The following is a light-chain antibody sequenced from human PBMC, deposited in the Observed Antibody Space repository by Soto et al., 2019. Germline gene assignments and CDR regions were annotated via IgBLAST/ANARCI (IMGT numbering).Light chain of an antibody. Sequence: QSALTQPASVSGSPGQSITISCTGTSGDVGGYNYVSWYQQYPGKAPKLMIYDVSNRPSGVSNRFSGSKSDNTASLTSSGLQAEDEADFYCSANISGSTYVFGTGTKLTVL. CDR3: SANISGSTYV. CDR2: DVS. V-gene: IGLV2-14*03. CDR1: SGDVGGYNY. J-gene: IGLJ1*01.